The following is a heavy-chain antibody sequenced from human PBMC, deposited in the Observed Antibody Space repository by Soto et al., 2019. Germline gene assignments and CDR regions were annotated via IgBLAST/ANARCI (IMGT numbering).Heavy chain of an antibody. V-gene: IGHV1-18*01. Sequence: QVQLVQSGAEVKKPGASVKVSCKASGYTFTSYGISWVRQAPGQGLEWMGWISAYNGNTNYAQKLQGRVTMTTDTSTSTAYMEVRGLRSDDTAVYYCAGDSRPTTVTMWVDPWGQGTLVTVSS. CDR1: GYTFTSYG. CDR2: ISAYNGNT. CDR3: AGDSRPTTVTMWVDP. D-gene: IGHD4-17*01. J-gene: IGHJ5*02.